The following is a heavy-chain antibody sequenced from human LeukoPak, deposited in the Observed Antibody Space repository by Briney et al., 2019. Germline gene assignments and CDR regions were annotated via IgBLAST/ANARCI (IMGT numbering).Heavy chain of an antibody. D-gene: IGHD1-26*01. CDR1: GYTFTSYG. J-gene: IGHJ3*02. CDR2: ISTYNGNT. CDR3: ARDPPSGGSYQDAFDI. Sequence: ASVKVSCKASGYTFTSYGISWVRQAPGQGLEWMGWISTYNGNTNYAQKLQGRVTMTTDTSTSTAYMELRSLRSDDTAVYYCARDPPSGGSYQDAFDIWGQGTMVTVSS. V-gene: IGHV1-18*01.